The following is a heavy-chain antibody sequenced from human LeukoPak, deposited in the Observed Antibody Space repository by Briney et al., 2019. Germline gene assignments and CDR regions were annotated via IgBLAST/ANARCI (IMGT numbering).Heavy chain of an antibody. Sequence: PGGSLRLSCAASGFTFSTNYLSWVRQAPGKGLEWVSSFGTRSTSIYHAGSVKGRFAISRDNAKNSLYLQMNSLRAEDTALYYCAREVSEGFDFWGQGTLVTVSS. CDR3: AREVSEGFDF. CDR2: FGTRSTSI. J-gene: IGHJ4*02. D-gene: IGHD3-22*01. V-gene: IGHV3-21*01. CDR1: GFTFSTNY.